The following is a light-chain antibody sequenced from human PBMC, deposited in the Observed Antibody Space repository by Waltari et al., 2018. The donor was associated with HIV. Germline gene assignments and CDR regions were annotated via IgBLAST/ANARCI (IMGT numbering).Light chain of an antibody. CDR1: SSDVGNYNY. V-gene: IGLV2-8*01. CDR2: EVN. CDR3: SSYAATNTLV. J-gene: IGLJ3*02. Sequence: QSALTQPPSASGSPGQSVTISCTGTSSDVGNYNYVSWYQQHPGQAPKLMIYEVNKRPSGVPDRFSGSKSGNTASLTVSGLQAEDEAEYYCSSYAATNTLVFGGGTKVTVL.